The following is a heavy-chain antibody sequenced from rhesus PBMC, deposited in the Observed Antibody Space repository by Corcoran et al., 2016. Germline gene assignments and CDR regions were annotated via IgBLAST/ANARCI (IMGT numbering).Heavy chain of an antibody. Sequence: QLQLQESDPGLVKPSETLSLTCAVSGGSITSNWWTWLRQPPGKGLECIGHIYGGSWTTSYNPSLKIRVTISADTSKNQFSLKLSSVTAADTAVYYCARRLATVTLSYFDYWGQGVLVTVSS. CDR3: ARRLATVTLSYFDY. V-gene: IGHV4-147*01. D-gene: IGHD5-36*02. J-gene: IGHJ4*01. CDR1: GGSITSNW. CDR2: IYGGSWTT.